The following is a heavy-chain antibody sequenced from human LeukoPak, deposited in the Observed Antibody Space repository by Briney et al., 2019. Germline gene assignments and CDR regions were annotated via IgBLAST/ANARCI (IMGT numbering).Heavy chain of an antibody. J-gene: IGHJ6*02. D-gene: IGHD2-2*01. V-gene: IGHV4-34*01. Sequence: SETLSLTCAVYGGSFSGYYWSWIRQPPGKGLEWIGEINHSGSTNYNPPLKSRVTISVDTSKNQFSLKLSSVTAADTAVYYCARGLHYCSSTSCYYYYGMDVWGQGTTVTVSS. CDR1: GGSFSGYY. CDR2: INHSGST. CDR3: ARGLHYCSSTSCYYYYGMDV.